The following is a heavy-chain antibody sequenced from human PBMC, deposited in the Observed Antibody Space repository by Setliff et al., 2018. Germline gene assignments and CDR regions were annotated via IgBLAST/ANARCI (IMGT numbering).Heavy chain of an antibody. CDR1: GYTFTSYG. V-gene: IGHV1-18*01. J-gene: IGHJ3*02. CDR3: ASGGGATGVSDAFDI. CDR2: ISAYNGNP. D-gene: IGHD1-26*01. Sequence: ASVKVSCKASGYTFTSYGISWVRQAPGQGLEWMGWISAYNGNPNYAQKLQGRVTMTTDTSTSTAYMELRSLRSDDTAVYYCASGGGATGVSDAFDIWGQGTMVTVSS.